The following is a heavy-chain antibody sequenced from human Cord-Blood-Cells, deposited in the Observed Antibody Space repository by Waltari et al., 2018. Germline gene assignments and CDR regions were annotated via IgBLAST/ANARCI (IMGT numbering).Heavy chain of an antibody. CDR1: GGSFSGYY. Sequence: QVQLQQWGAGLLKPSETLSLTCAVYGGSFSGYYWSWIRQPPGKGLEWIGEINHSGSTNYNPSLKSRVTISVDTSKNQFSLKLSSVTAADTAVYYCARVGFENCSSTSCYFDYWGQGTLVTVSS. J-gene: IGHJ4*02. V-gene: IGHV4-34*01. CDR3: ARVGFENCSSTSCYFDY. CDR2: INHSGST. D-gene: IGHD2-2*01.